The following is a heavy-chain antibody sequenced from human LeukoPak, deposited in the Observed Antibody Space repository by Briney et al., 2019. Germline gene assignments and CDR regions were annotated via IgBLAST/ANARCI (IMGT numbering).Heavy chain of an antibody. Sequence: GGSLRLSCAASGFTFSSYAMHWVRQAPGKGLEWVAVISYDGSNKYYADSVKGRFTISRDNSKNTLYLQMNSLRAEDTAVYYCAREMATIRGYYFGYWGQGTLVTVSS. V-gene: IGHV3-30-3*01. CDR2: ISYDGSNK. D-gene: IGHD5-24*01. J-gene: IGHJ4*02. CDR3: AREMATIRGYYFGY. CDR1: GFTFSSYA.